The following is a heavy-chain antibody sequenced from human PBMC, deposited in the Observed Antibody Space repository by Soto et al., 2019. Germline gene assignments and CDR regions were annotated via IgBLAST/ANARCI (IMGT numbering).Heavy chain of an antibody. CDR2: ISSSSSYI. J-gene: IGHJ4*02. Sequence: PGGSLRLSCAASGFTFSSYSMNLVRQAPGKGLDWVSSISSSSSYIYYADSVKGRFTISRDNAKNSLYLQMNSLRAEDTAVYYCAGDLGPYYDILAHLDYWAQGTLVPVSS. CDR3: AGDLGPYYDILAHLDY. D-gene: IGHD3-9*01. CDR1: GFTFSSYS. V-gene: IGHV3-21*01.